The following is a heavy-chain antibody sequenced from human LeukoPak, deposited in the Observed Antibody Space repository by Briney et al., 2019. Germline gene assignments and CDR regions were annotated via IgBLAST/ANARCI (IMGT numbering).Heavy chain of an antibody. CDR1: GFTFSSYW. D-gene: IGHD3-10*01. V-gene: IGHV3-7*01. Sequence: SGRSLRPSCAASGFTFSSYWMSWVRQAPGKGLEWVANIKQDGSEKYYVDSVKGRFTISRDNAKNSLYLQMNSLRAEDTAVYYCARFGDVLLWFGYAFDIWGQGTMVTVSS. CDR2: IKQDGSEK. J-gene: IGHJ3*02. CDR3: ARFGDVLLWFGYAFDI.